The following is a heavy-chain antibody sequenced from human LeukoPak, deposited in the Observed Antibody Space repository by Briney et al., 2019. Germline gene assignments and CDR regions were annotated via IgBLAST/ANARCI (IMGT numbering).Heavy chain of an antibody. V-gene: IGHV3-30*18. Sequence: GRSLRLSCAASGFTFSIYGMYWVRQAPGKGLEWVALVSSDGSNKYYPDSVKGRFTISRDNPKNTLYLQMNSLRAEDTAVYYCAKAAAGLSLDVWGQGTSVTVSS. CDR3: AKAAAGLSLDV. J-gene: IGHJ6*02. CDR1: GFTFSIYG. D-gene: IGHD2-15*01. CDR2: VSSDGSNK.